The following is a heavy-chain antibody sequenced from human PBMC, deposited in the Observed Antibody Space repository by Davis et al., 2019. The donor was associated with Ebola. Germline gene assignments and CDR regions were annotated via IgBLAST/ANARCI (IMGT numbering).Heavy chain of an antibody. CDR3: ARSVINWFDP. D-gene: IGHD3-16*02. V-gene: IGHV1-2*02. J-gene: IGHJ5*02. Sequence: ASVKVSCKASGGTFSSYAISWVRRAPGQGLEWMGWINPNSGGTNYAQKFQGRVTMTRDTSISTAYMELSRLRSDDTAVYYCARSVINWFDPWGQGTLVTVSS. CDR1: GGTFSSYA. CDR2: INPNSGGT.